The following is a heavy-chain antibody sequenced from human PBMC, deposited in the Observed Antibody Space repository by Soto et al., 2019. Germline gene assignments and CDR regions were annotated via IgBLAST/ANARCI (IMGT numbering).Heavy chain of an antibody. CDR1: GGSISSYY. V-gene: IGHV4-59*01. J-gene: IGHJ5*02. CDR3: AKENVVAPADEYNWFDP. Sequence: SETLSLTCTVSGGSISSYYWSWIRQPPGKGLEWIGYIYYSGSTNYNPSLKSRVTISVDTSKNQFSLKLSSVTAADTAVYYCAKENVVAPADEYNWFDPWGQGTLVTVSS. CDR2: IYYSGST. D-gene: IGHD2-2*01.